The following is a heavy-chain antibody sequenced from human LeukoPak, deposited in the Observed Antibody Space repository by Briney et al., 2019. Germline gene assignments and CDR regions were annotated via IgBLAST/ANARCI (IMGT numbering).Heavy chain of an antibody. CDR2: IKQDGSEK. V-gene: IGHV3-7*03. Sequence: GGSLRLSCAASGFTFNTYWMTWVRQAPGKGLEWVANIKQDGSEKYYVDSVKGRFTISRDNAKNSLYLQMNSLRAEDTAVYYCVRDQRIVGATMIDYWGQGTLVTVFS. CDR3: VRDQRIVGATMIDY. D-gene: IGHD1-26*01. J-gene: IGHJ4*02. CDR1: GFTFNTYW.